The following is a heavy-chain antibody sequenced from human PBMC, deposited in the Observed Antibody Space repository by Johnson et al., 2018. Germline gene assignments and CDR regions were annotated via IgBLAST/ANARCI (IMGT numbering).Heavy chain of an antibody. D-gene: IGHD3-16*01. V-gene: IGHV1-69*12. CDR1: GGTFTSYA. CDR2: IIPIFGTA. Sequence: QVQLVQSGAEVKKPGSSVKVSCKASGGTFTSYAFSWVRQAPGQGLEWVGGIIPIFGTADYAQRFQGRVTITADESTSTAHMGLSSLRSEDTAVYFCAGAGEVGPRDAFDIWGQGTMVTVAS. J-gene: IGHJ3*02. CDR3: AGAGEVGPRDAFDI.